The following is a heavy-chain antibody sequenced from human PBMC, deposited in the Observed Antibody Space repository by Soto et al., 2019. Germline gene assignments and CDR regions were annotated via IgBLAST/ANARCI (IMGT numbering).Heavy chain of an antibody. V-gene: IGHV3-21*06. D-gene: IGHD1-1*01. CDR3: ARARGTDWYEDY. CDR1: GFTFSSYS. CDR2: ITPTSTFI. Sequence: EVQLVESGGGLVKPGGSLRLSCAASGFTFSSYSFNWVRQAPGKGLEWVSIITPTSTFISYADSVRGRFTISRDNAKNSLYLQMDSLESGATSVDYCARARGTDWYEDYWGQGTLVTVSS. J-gene: IGHJ4*02.